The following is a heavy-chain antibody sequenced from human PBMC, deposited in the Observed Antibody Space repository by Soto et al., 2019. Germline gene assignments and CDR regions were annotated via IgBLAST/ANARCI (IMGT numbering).Heavy chain of an antibody. V-gene: IGHV3-48*01. J-gene: IGHJ5*02. CDR2: SSGDGSNI. CDR3: GRDGHRGYDVDL. CDR1: GFIFNTYA. Sequence: GGSLRLSCEASGFIFNTYAMDWVRQAPGKGLEWLSYSSGDGSNILYADSIRGRLTMSRDNAKNLLYLQMNNLRVEDTAIYYCGRDGHRGYDVDLWGQGTLVTVSS. D-gene: IGHD5-12*01.